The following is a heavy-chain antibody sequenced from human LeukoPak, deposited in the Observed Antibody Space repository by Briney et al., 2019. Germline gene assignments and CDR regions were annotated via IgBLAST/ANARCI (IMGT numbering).Heavy chain of an antibody. CDR3: ARERVILEY. CDR2: IYHSGST. V-gene: IGHV4-30-2*01. CDR1: GGSISSGGYY. J-gene: IGHJ4*02. Sequence: PSETLSLTCTVSGGSISSGGYYWSWIRQPPGKGLEWIGYIYHSGSTYYNPSLKSRVTISVDTSKNQFSLKLSSVTASDSAVYYCARERVILEYWGQGILVTVSS.